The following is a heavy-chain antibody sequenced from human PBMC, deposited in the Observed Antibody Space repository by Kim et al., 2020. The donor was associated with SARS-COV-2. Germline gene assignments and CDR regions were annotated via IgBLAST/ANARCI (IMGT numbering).Heavy chain of an antibody. D-gene: IGHD1-26*01. J-gene: IGHJ4*02. CDR3: ARVLVGATWVLDY. Sequence: AQISQGAVTITADKSTSTAYMELSGLRSEDTAVYYCARVLVGATWVLDYWGQGTLVTVSS. V-gene: IGHV1-69*04.